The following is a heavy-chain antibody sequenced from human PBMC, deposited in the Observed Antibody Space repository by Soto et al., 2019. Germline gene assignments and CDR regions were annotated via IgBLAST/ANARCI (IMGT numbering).Heavy chain of an antibody. D-gene: IGHD6-19*01. Sequence: ASVKVSCKASGYTFTGYYMHWVRQAPGQGLEWMGWINPNSGGTNYAQKFQGWVTMTRDTSISTAYMELSRLRSDDTAVYYCARDLRGQWLADYYYYGMAVWGQGTTVTVSS. CDR1: GYTFTGYY. CDR2: INPNSGGT. V-gene: IGHV1-2*04. J-gene: IGHJ6*02. CDR3: ARDLRGQWLADYYYYGMAV.